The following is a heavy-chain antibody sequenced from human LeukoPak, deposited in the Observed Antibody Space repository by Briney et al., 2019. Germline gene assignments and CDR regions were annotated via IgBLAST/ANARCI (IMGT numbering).Heavy chain of an antibody. CDR3: AKSHNYYYDTNGYYTAFDI. J-gene: IGHJ3*02. D-gene: IGHD3-22*01. Sequence: VKPSETLSLTCAVSDYSISSGYYWGWIRQPPGKGLEWIGSIYHTGRTYYSSSLRSRVTISVDTSKNQFSLKLSSVTAADTAVYYCAKSHNYYYDTNGYYTAFDIWGQGTMVTVSS. CDR1: DYSISSGYY. CDR2: IYHTGRT. V-gene: IGHV4-38-2*01.